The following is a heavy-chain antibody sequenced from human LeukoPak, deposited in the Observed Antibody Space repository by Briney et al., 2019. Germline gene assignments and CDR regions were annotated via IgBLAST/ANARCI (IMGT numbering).Heavy chain of an antibody. J-gene: IGHJ6*02. CDR1: GFTVSSNY. V-gene: IGHV3-53*05. D-gene: IGHD5-18*01. CDR3: ARDGFYTAGNYYYYYGMDV. CDR2: IYSGGST. Sequence: PGGSLRLSCAASGFTVSSNYMSWARQAPGKGLERVSVIYSGGSTYYADSVKGRFTISRDNSKNTLYLQMNSLRAEDTAVYYCARDGFYTAGNYYYYYGMDVWGQGTTVTVSS.